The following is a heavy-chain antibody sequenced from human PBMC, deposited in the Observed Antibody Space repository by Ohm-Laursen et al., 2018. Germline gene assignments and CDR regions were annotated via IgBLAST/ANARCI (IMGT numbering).Heavy chain of an antibody. J-gene: IGHJ6*02. Sequence: GASVKVSCKASGYTFTSYDINWVRQATGQGLEWMGWMNPNSGNTGYAQKFQGRVTMTRNTSISTAYMELSSLRSEDTAVYYCARGGTYYDFWSGYQDHYGMDVWGQGTTVTVSS. CDR1: GYTFTSYD. CDR3: ARGGTYYDFWSGYQDHYGMDV. CDR2: MNPNSGNT. V-gene: IGHV1-8*01. D-gene: IGHD3-3*01.